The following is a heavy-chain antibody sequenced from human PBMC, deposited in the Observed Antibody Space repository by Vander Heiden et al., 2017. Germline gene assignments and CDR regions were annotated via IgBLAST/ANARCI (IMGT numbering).Heavy chain of an antibody. CDR1: GFPFSTNR. J-gene: IGHJ4*02. D-gene: IGHD3-3*01. CDR2: ISSSSSSK. Sequence: EVQLVDSGGGLVRPGQALRLSCAAFGFPFSTNRMNWVRQAPGKGLQWVSAISSSSSSKYYADSVKGRCTISRDNAKNSLYLQMNSLRAEDTAVYYCARGTTILGVVNKRGYFDYWGQGILVTVSS. CDR3: ARGTTILGVVNKRGYFDY. V-gene: IGHV3-21*01.